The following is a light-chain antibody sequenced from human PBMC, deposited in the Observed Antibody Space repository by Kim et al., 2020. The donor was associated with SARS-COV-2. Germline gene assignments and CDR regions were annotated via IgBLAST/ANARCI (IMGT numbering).Light chain of an antibody. CDR2: DAS. CDR3: QQYSDSPPT. Sequence: SVSPGERAPLSCRASQSLSSNLAWYQQKRGQAPRLLIYDASTRAAGLPDRFSGSGSGTEFTLTISSPQSEDFAVYYCQQYSDSPPTFGQGTKLEI. J-gene: IGKJ1*01. CDR1: QSLSSN. V-gene: IGKV3-15*01.